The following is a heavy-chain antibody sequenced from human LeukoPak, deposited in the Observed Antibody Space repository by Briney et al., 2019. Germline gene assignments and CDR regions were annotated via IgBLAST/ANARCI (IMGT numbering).Heavy chain of an antibody. D-gene: IGHD6-19*01. V-gene: IGHV1-8*01. Sequence: ASVKVSCKASGYTFTSYDINWVRQATGQGLEWMGWMNPNSGNTGYAQKFQGRVTMTRNTSISTAYMELSSLRSEDTAVYYCARAPGSSGWYYYYYYMDVWGKGTTVTISS. CDR1: GYTFTSYD. CDR3: ARAPGSSGWYYYYYYMDV. J-gene: IGHJ6*03. CDR2: MNPNSGNT.